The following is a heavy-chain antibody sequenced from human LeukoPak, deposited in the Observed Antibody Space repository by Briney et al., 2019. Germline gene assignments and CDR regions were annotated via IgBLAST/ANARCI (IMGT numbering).Heavy chain of an antibody. J-gene: IGHJ4*02. CDR2: IYYSGNT. Sequence: SETLSLTCTVSGDSISSYYWTWIRQPPGKGLEWIGYIYYSGNTNYNPSLKSRVTISLDTPKNQFSLKLTSVTAADTAMYYCARRKAKTPNYFDYWGQGALVTVSS. V-gene: IGHV4-59*08. CDR3: ARRKAKTPNYFDY. CDR1: GDSISSYY.